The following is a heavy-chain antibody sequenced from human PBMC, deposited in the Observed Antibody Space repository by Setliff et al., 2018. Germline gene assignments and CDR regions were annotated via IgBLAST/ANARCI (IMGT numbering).Heavy chain of an antibody. CDR3: RQWFGELSRDY. CDR1: GYIFKSYG. Sequence: GASVKVSCKASGYIFKSYGISWVRQAPGQGLEWVSLIYSGGSGKYYADSVKGRFTISGDSSKNAVYLQMNSLRADDTAVYYCRQWFGELSRDYWGPGTLVTVSS. V-gene: IGHV3-NL1*01. CDR2: IYSGGSGK. D-gene: IGHD3-10*01. J-gene: IGHJ4*02.